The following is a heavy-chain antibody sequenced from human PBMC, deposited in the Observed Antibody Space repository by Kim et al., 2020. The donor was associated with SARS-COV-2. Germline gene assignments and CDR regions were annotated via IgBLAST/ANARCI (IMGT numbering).Heavy chain of an antibody. D-gene: IGHD6-13*01. CDR3: ARLTPRIAAAGTPFDGMDV. CDR1: GYSFTSYW. J-gene: IGHJ6*02. Sequence: GESLQISCKGSGYSFTSYWIGWVRQMPGKGLEWMGIIYPGDSDTRYSPSFQGQVTISADKSISTAYLQWSSLKASDTAMYYCARLTPRIAAAGTPFDGMDVWGQGTTVTVSS. V-gene: IGHV5-51*01. CDR2: IYPGDSDT.